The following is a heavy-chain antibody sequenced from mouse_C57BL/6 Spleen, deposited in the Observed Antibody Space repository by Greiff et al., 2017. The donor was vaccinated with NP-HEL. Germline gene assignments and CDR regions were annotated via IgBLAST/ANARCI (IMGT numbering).Heavy chain of an antibody. CDR2: ISSGGDYI. V-gene: IGHV5-9-1*02. Sequence: EVMLVESGEGLVKPGGSLKLSCAASGFTFSSYAMSWVRQTPEKRLEWVAYISSGGDYIYYADTVKGRFTFSRDNAGNTLYLQMSSLKSENTAMYYCTRDKSDGCYDMDYWGQGTSVTVSS. J-gene: IGHJ4*01. CDR1: GFTFSSYA. CDR3: TRDKSDGCYDMDY. D-gene: IGHD6-2*01.